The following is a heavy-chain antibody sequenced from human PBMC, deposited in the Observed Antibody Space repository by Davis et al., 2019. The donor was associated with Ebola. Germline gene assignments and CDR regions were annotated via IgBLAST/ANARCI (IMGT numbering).Heavy chain of an antibody. CDR2: INHSGST. D-gene: IGHD2-8*02. CDR3: ASPSILYWWGFDY. J-gene: IGHJ4*02. V-gene: IGHV4-34*01. CDR1: GGSFSGYY. Sequence: MPSETLSLTCAVYGGSFSGYYWSWIRQPPGKGLEWIGEINHSGSTYYNPSLKSRVTISVDTSKNQFSLKLSSVTAADTAVYYCASPSILYWWGFDYWGQGTLVTVSS.